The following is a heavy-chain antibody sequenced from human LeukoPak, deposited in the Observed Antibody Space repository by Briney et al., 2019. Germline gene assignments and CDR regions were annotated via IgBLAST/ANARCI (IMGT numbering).Heavy chain of an antibody. CDR2: ISGSGDT. D-gene: IGHD6-19*01. CDR3: AKGRFYSSGWHDY. V-gene: IGHV3-23*01. J-gene: IGHJ4*02. CDR1: GFTFSNYA. Sequence: GGSLRPSCAASGFTFSNYAMSWVRQAPGKGLEWVSAISGSGDTYYADSAKGRFTISRDNSKNTLYLQMNSLRAEDTAVYYCAKGRFYSSGWHDYWGQGTLVTVSS.